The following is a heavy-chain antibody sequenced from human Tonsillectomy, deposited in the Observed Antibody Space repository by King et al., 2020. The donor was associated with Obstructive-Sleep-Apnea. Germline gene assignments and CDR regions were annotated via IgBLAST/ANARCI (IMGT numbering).Heavy chain of an antibody. D-gene: IGHD4-17*01. Sequence: VQLQESGGGLVLPGGSLRLSCAASGFTFSTYRMHWVRQAPGKGLVWVSRIKSDGSSASYADSVKGRFTISRDNVKNTLFLQMNSLRAEDTAMYYCARELYGDYGVDYWGQGTLVTVSS. CDR2: IKSDGSSA. CDR1: GFTFSTYR. CDR3: ARELYGDYGVDY. V-gene: IGHV3-74*01. J-gene: IGHJ4*02.